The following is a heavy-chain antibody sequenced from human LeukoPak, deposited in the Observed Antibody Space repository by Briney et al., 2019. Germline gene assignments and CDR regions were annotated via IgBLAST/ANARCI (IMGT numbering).Heavy chain of an antibody. CDR2: INWSGGST. Sequence: RAGGSLRLSCTGSGFAFDEHGMSWVRQVPGKGLEWVSGINWSGGSTGYADPLRGRFTISRDNAKNSLYLQMDSLRAEDTALYYCARAPITSPFYVDYWGQGTLVTVSS. J-gene: IGHJ4*02. CDR1: GFAFDEHG. CDR3: ARAPITSPFYVDY. V-gene: IGHV3-20*04. D-gene: IGHD2-2*01.